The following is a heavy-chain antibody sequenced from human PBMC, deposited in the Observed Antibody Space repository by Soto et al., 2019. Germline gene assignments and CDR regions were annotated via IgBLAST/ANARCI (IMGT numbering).Heavy chain of an antibody. D-gene: IGHD3-10*01. V-gene: IGHV3-23*01. Sequence: EVQLLESGGGLVQPGGSLRLSCAASGFTFNNYAMTWVRQAPGKGLEWVAAISGGGDTTSYADAAKGRFTVSRDGSKNTLYLQMCSLRAEDTALYYCAKGRGGSGSLTPRVDFWGQGTLVTVSS. CDR3: AKGRGGSGSLTPRVDF. J-gene: IGHJ4*02. CDR1: GFTFNNYA. CDR2: ISGGGDTT.